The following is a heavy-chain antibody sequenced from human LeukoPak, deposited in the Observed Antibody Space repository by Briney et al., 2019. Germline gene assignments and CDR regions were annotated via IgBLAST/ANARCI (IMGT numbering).Heavy chain of an antibody. CDR3: ARKIYYYDSVDFGWFDP. Sequence: GGSLRLSCAVSGFIFSSYWMSWVRQAPGKGLEWVANIKQDGSEKYYVDSVKGRFTISRDNTKKLLYLEMNSLRAEDTAVYYCARKIYYYDSVDFGWFDPWGQGTLVTVSS. CDR2: IKQDGSEK. J-gene: IGHJ5*02. CDR1: GFIFSSYW. D-gene: IGHD3-22*01. V-gene: IGHV3-7*01.